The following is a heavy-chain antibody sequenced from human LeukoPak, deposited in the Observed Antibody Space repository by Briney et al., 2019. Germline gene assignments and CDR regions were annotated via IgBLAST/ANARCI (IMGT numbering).Heavy chain of an antibody. CDR1: GDSISTNSVA. CDR2: TSYRSKWYN. CDR3: AREAEITRFDY. D-gene: IGHD5-24*01. J-gene: IGHJ4*02. V-gene: IGHV6-1*01. Sequence: SQTLSLTCAISGDSISTNSVAWNCLSQSPSRGLEWLGKTSYRSKWYNDYAVSVKSRITITPDTSKNQFSLQLNSVTPEDTAVYYYAREAEITRFDYWGQGTLVTVSS.